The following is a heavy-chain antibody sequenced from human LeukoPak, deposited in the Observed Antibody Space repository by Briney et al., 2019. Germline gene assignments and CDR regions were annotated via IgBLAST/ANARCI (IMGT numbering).Heavy chain of an antibody. D-gene: IGHD3-9*01. Sequence: SETLSLTCTVSGGSVSSGSYYWSWIRQPPAKGLEWIGYIYYSGSTNYNPSLKSRVTISVDTSKNQFSLKLSSVTAADTAVYYCAREGYDILTGYYRAYNWFDPWGQGTLVTVSS. CDR1: GGSVSSGSYY. V-gene: IGHV4-61*01. J-gene: IGHJ5*02. CDR2: IYYSGST. CDR3: AREGYDILTGYYRAYNWFDP.